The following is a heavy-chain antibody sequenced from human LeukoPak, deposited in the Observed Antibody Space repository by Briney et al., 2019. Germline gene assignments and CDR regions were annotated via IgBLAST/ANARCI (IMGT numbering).Heavy chain of an antibody. CDR1: GFTFSNYA. V-gene: IGHV3-30*04. CDR3: ARGYDSSGYYYPWHY. D-gene: IGHD3-22*01. CDR2: ISYDGSNK. J-gene: IGHJ4*02. Sequence: PGRSLRLSCAASGFTFSNYAMHWVRQAPGKGLEWVAVISYDGSNKYYADSVKGRFTISRDNSKNTPYLQMNSLRAEDTAVYYCARGYDSSGYYYPWHYWGQGTLVTVSS.